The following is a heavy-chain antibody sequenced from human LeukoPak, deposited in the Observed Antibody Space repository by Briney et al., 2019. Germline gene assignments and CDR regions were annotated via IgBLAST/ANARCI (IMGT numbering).Heavy chain of an antibody. CDR2: IKQDGSEK. CDR1: GFTFSSYW. D-gene: IGHD2-2*01. V-gene: IGHV3-7*01. J-gene: IGHJ6*02. Sequence: GGSLRLSCAASGFTFSSYWMSWVRQAPGKGLEWVANIKQDGSEKYYVDSVKGRFTISRDNAKNSLYLQMNSLRAEDTAVYYCARRSTSCYYYYGMDVWGQGTTVTVSS. CDR3: ARRSTSCYYYYGMDV.